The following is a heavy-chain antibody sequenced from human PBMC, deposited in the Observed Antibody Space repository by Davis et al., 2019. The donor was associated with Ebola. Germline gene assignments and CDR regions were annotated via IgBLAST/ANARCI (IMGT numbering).Heavy chain of an antibody. Sequence: PGGSLRLSCATSGFTFTNYWMHWVRQAPGKGLVWVSRISGGGGTTDYAASVKGRFTISRDYAKNTLYLQMNSLRAEDTAVYYCAKAHIPGTEGWFDPWGQGTLVTVSS. D-gene: IGHD1-20*01. CDR3: AKAHIPGTEGWFDP. J-gene: IGHJ5*02. CDR2: ISGGGGTT. V-gene: IGHV3-74*01. CDR1: GFTFTNYW.